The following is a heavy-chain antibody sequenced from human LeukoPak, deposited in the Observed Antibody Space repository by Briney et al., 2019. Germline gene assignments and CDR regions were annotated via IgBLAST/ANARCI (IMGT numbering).Heavy chain of an antibody. J-gene: IGHJ4*02. CDR2: IKSKTDGGTT. V-gene: IGHV3-15*01. CDR3: TTDRVSYSTYFDY. CDR1: GFTFSNAW. Sequence: GGSLRLSCAASGFTFSNAWMSWVRQAPGKGLEWVGRIKSKTDGGTTDYAAPVKGRFTISRDDSKNTLYLQMNSLKTEDTAVYYFTTDRVSYSTYFDYWGQGTLVTVSS. D-gene: IGHD1-26*01.